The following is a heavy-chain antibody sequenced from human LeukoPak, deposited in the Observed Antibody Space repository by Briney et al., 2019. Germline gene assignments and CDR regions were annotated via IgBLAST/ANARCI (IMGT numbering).Heavy chain of an antibody. CDR1: GFTFRTYA. J-gene: IGHJ4*02. Sequence: QPGGSLRLSCAASGFTFRTYAMHWVRQVPGKGLEWVAVISYDGSNKYYADSVKGRFTISRDNSKNTLYLQMNSLRAEDTAVYYCARDFNTAMADYWGQGTLVTVSS. CDR3: ARDFNTAMADY. CDR2: ISYDGSNK. D-gene: IGHD5-18*01. V-gene: IGHV3-30-3*01.